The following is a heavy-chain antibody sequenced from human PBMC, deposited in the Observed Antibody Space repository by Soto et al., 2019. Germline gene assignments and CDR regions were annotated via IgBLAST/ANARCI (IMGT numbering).Heavy chain of an antibody. D-gene: IGHD6-13*01. J-gene: IGHJ4*02. CDR1: GGTFSSYA. CDR2: IIPIFGTA. Sequence: ASVKVSCKASGGTFSSYAISWVRQAPGQGLEWMGGIIPIFGTANYAQKFQGRVTITADESTSTAYMELSSLRSEDTAVYYCATRVPSSWSWDFDYWGQGTLVTVSS. V-gene: IGHV1-69*13. CDR3: ATRVPSSWSWDFDY.